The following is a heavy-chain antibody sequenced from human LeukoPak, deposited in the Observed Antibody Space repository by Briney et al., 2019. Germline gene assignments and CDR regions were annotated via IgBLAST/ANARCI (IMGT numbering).Heavy chain of an antibody. V-gene: IGHV3-23*01. D-gene: IGHD2-2*01. CDR2: ISGSGGST. CDR1: GFTFSSYA. CDR3: AKGDCSSTSCYGAFDI. J-gene: IGHJ3*02. Sequence: PGGSLRLSCAASGFTFSSYAMSWVRQAPGKGLEWASAISGSGGSTYYADSVKGRFTISRDNSKNTLYLQMNSLRAEDTAVYYCAKGDCSSTSCYGAFDIRGQGTMVTVSS.